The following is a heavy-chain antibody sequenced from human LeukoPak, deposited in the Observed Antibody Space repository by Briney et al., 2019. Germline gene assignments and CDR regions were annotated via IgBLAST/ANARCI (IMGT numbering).Heavy chain of an antibody. D-gene: IGHD3-22*01. J-gene: IGHJ3*02. Sequence: GGSLRLSCAASGFTFSSYWMHWVRQAPGKGLVWVSRINSDGSSTSYADSVKGRFTISRDNAKNSLYLQMNSLRAEDTAVYYCARDYITYYYDSSGYYGAFDIWGQGTMVTVSS. CDR2: INSDGSST. V-gene: IGHV3-74*01. CDR1: GFTFSSYW. CDR3: ARDYITYYYDSSGYYGAFDI.